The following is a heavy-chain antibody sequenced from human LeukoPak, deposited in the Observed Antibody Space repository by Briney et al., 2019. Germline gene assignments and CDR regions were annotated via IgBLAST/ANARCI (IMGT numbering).Heavy chain of an antibody. Sequence: PGGSLRLSCAASGFTFDDYGMSWVRQAPGEGLEWVSGINCNGGSTGYADSVKGRFTISRDNAKNSLYLKMNSLRAEDTALYHCTRAPPTTTDYGDYLTRWDYFDYWGQGTLVTVSS. J-gene: IGHJ4*02. CDR3: TRAPPTTTDYGDYLTRWDYFDY. CDR1: GFTFDDYG. D-gene: IGHD4-17*01. CDR2: INCNGGST. V-gene: IGHV3-20*01.